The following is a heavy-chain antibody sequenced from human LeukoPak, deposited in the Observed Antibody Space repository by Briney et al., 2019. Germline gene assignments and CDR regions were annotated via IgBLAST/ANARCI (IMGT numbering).Heavy chain of an antibody. CDR1: GFTFSSYA. CDR3: AKAGGSSRSEYYFDY. J-gene: IGHJ4*02. Sequence: GGSLRLSCAASGFTFSSYAMSWVRQAPGKGLEWVSAISGSGGSTYYADSVRGRFTISRDNSKNTLYLQMNSLRAEDTAVYYCAKAGGSSRSEYYFDYWGQGTLVTVCS. D-gene: IGHD1-26*01. CDR2: ISGSGGST. V-gene: IGHV3-23*01.